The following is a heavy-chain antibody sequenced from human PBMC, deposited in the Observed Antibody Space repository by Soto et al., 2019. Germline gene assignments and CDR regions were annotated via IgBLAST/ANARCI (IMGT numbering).Heavy chain of an antibody. CDR3: ARDSSYSSSWYSPNAFDI. Sequence: GGSLRLSYAASGFTFSGYEMNWVRQSPGKGLEWVSYISSSGSTIYYADSVKGRFTISRDNAKNSLYLQMNSLRAEDTAVYYCARDSSYSSSWYSPNAFDIWGQGTMVTVSS. CDR1: GFTFSGYE. CDR2: ISSSGSTI. J-gene: IGHJ3*02. D-gene: IGHD6-13*01. V-gene: IGHV3-48*03.